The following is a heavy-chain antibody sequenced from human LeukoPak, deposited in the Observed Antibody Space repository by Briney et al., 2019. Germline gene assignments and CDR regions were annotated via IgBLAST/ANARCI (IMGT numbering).Heavy chain of an antibody. Sequence: GASVKVSCKASGYTFTGYYMRWVRQAPGQGLEWMGWINPNSGGTNYAQKFQGRVTMTRDTSISTAYMELSRLRSDDTAVYYCARPNLRGYSGYGYWGQGTLVTVSS. CDR2: INPNSGGT. CDR3: ARPNLRGYSGYGY. J-gene: IGHJ4*02. D-gene: IGHD5-12*01. V-gene: IGHV1-2*02. CDR1: GYTFTGYY.